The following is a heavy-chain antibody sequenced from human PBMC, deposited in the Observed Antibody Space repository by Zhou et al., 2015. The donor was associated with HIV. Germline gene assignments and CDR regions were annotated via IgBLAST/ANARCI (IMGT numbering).Heavy chain of an antibody. CDR3: ARAPYYYDSSGYYYYYYGMDV. Sequence: LVQSGTEVRKPGSSVKVSCKASGGTFSSYAISWVRQAPGQGLEWMGGIIPIFGTANYAQKFQGRVTITADESTSTAYMELSSLRSEDTAVYYCARAPYYYDSSGYYYYYYGMDVWGQGTTVTVSS. D-gene: IGHD3-22*01. J-gene: IGHJ6*02. CDR1: GGTFSSYA. V-gene: IGHV1-69*01. CDR2: IIPIFGTA.